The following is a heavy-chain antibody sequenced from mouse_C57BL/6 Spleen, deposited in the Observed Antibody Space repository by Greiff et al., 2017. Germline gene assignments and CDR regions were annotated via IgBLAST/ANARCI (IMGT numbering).Heavy chain of an antibody. D-gene: IGHD2-5*01. CDR3: ASDSYYSNYGFAY. J-gene: IGHJ3*01. Sequence: EVKLVESGPGLVKPSQSLSLTCSVTGYSITSGYYWNWIRQFPGNKLEWMGYISYDGSNNYNPSLKNRISITRDTSKNQFFLKLNSVTTEDTATYYCASDSYYSNYGFAYWGQGTLVTVSA. CDR1: GYSITSGYY. V-gene: IGHV3-6*01. CDR2: ISYDGSN.